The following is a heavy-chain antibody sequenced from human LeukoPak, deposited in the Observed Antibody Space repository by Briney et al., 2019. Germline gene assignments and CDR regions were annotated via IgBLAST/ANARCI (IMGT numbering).Heavy chain of an antibody. CDR1: GFTFSIYS. CDR2: LSRIRSYI. CDR3: TKDRCSNGVGCYYYYMDV. J-gene: IGHJ6*03. Sequence: GGSLRLSCAASGFTFSIYSMNWVRHAPQGGLGWVSSLSRIRSYIYYGGSVKGRFTIARDNAKNSLYLQMNSLRAEDTAVYYCTKDRCSNGVGCYYYYMDVWGKGTTVTISS. D-gene: IGHD2-8*01. V-gene: IGHV3-21*01.